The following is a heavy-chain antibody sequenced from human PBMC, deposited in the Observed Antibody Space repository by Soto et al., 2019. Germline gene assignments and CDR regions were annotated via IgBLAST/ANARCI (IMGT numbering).Heavy chain of an antibody. CDR1: GFSFSTYW. CDR2: ISGDGNTT. Sequence: DVQLVESGGGLAQPGGSLRLSCTASGFSFSTYWMHWVRQVPGKGPVWVSRISGDGNTTTYADSVKGRFTISRDNANNILYLEMNTLRAEDTAVYHCTRGSRVDSAGTGAHWGQGTLVTVSS. CDR3: TRGSRVDSAGTGAH. D-gene: IGHD6-13*01. V-gene: IGHV3-74*03. J-gene: IGHJ4*02.